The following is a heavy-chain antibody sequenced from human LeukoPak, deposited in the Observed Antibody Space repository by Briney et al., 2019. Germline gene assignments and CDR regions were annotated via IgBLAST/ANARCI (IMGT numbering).Heavy chain of an antibody. CDR2: ISYDGSNK. CDR1: GFTFSSYG. D-gene: IGHD6-19*01. V-gene: IGHV3-30*18. J-gene: IGHJ4*02. CDR3: AKDSGTGLRGWYLRSFDY. Sequence: GGSLRLSCAASGFTFSSYGMHWVRQAPGKGLEWVAVISYDGSNKYYADSVKGRFTISRDNSKNTLYLQMNSLRAEDTAVYYCAKDSGTGLRGWYLRSFDYWGQGTLVTVSS.